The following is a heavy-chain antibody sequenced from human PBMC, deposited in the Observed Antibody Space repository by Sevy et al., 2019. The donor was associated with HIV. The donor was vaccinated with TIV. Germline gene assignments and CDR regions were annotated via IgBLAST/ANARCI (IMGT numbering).Heavy chain of an antibody. J-gene: IGHJ4*02. CDR2: IHASGST. CDR3: ARERGSNILTLGLDF. V-gene: IGHV4-61*02. Sequence: SETLSLTCTVSAGSLSSDSYCWNWIRQPAGKGLEWIGRIHASGSTIYNPSLKSRVTMSVDKSKGQFSLRLTSVTAADTAVYFCARERGSNILTLGLDFWGQGSLVTVSS. D-gene: IGHD3-9*01. CDR1: AGSLSSDSYC.